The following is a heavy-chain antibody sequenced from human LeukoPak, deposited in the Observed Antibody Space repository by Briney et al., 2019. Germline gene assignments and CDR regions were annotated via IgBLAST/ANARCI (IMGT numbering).Heavy chain of an antibody. J-gene: IGHJ4*02. CDR2: IHYSGAT. CDR3: ATLRGASTAVFDS. V-gene: IGHV4-59*08. Sequence: SETLTLTCTVSGGSINYDYWSWIRQSPGKRLEWIGYIHYSGATNYSPSLNSRVTISVDTSKNQFSLKLSSVTAADTALYYCATLRGASTAVFDSWGQGTLVTVSS. D-gene: IGHD2-21*02. CDR1: GGSINYDY.